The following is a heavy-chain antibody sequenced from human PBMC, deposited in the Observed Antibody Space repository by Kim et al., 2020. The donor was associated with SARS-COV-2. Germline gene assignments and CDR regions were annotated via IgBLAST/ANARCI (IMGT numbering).Heavy chain of an antibody. CDR3: AREQGVIFDY. V-gene: IGHV3-33*01. Sequence: NKLYADSVKGRFTISRDNSKNTLYLQMNSLRGEDTAVYYCAREQGVIFDYWGQGTLVTVSS. D-gene: IGHD6-13*01. J-gene: IGHJ4*02. CDR2: NK.